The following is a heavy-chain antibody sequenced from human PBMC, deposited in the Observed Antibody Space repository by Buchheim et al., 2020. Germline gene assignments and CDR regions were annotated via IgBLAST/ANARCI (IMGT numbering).Heavy chain of an antibody. Sequence: EVHLVESGGGLVQPGRSLRLSCTASGFTFGDYAMSWFRQAPGKGLEWVGFIRSNAYGGTTAYSASGKVRLSISRDDSKSIRSLQKNSLKTEDTAVYYCTRDRGPVVAAPTNWYFDLWGRGTL. V-gene: IGHV3-49*03. CDR1: GFTFGDYA. CDR3: TRDRGPVVAAPTNWYFDL. D-gene: IGHD2-15*01. CDR2: IRSNAYGGTT. J-gene: IGHJ2*01.